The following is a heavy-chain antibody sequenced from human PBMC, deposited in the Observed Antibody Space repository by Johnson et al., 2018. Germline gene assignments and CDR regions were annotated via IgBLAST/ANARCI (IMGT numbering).Heavy chain of an antibody. CDR2: IYTYTRST. Sequence: QVQLQESGPGLVKPSQTXSLTCSVSGGSISSGNYYWNWIRQPAGRGLEWIGRIYTYTRSTTYNPSLKSRLTISVDTSKNQFSLKMSSVTAADPAVYYCARSTTGTANYYYYMDVWGKGTTVTVSS. D-gene: IGHD4-17*01. J-gene: IGHJ6*03. CDR3: ARSTTGTANYYYYMDV. V-gene: IGHV4-61*02. CDR1: GGSISSGNYY.